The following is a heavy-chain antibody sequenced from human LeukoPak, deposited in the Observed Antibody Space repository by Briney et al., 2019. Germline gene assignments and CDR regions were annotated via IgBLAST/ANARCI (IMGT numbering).Heavy chain of an antibody. V-gene: IGHV4-34*08. CDR1: GFTFSNYA. CDR2: INHSGST. CDR3: AHSSSWYFDY. Sequence: GSLRLSCAASGFTFSNYAMNWVRQAPGKGLEWIGEINHSGSTNYNPSLKSRVTISVDTSKNQFSLKLSSVTAADTAVYYCAHSSSWYFDYWGQGTLVTVSS. J-gene: IGHJ4*02. D-gene: IGHD6-13*01.